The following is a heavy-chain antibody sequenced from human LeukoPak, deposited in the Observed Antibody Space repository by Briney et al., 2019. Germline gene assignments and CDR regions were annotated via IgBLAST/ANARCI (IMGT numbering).Heavy chain of an antibody. J-gene: IGHJ5*02. D-gene: IGHD2-15*01. CDR2: INPNSGGT. CDR3: ARGSYCSGGSCNEWDWFDP. V-gene: IGHV1-2*02. CDR1: GYTFTGYY. Sequence: ASVKVSCKASGYTFTGYYMHWVRQAPGQGLEWMGWINPNSGGTNYAQKFQGRVTMTRDTSISTAYMELSRLRSDDTAVYYCARGSYCSGGSCNEWDWFDPWGQGTLVTVSS.